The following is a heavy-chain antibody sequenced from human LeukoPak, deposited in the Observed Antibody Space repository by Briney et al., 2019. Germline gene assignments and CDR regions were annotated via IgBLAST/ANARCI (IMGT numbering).Heavy chain of an antibody. Sequence: PGRSLRLSCAASGFTFSSYGMHWVRQAPGKGLEWVAVISYDGSNKYYADSVKGRFTISRDNSKNTLYLQMNSLRAEDTAVYYCAKDPGGIQLWLPDYWGRGTLVTVSS. CDR3: AKDPGGIQLWLPDY. CDR1: GFTFSSYG. CDR2: ISYDGSNK. V-gene: IGHV3-30*18. J-gene: IGHJ4*02. D-gene: IGHD5-18*01.